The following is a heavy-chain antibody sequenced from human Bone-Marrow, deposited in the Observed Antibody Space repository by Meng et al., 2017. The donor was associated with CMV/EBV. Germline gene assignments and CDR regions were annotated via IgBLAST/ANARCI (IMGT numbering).Heavy chain of an antibody. D-gene: IGHD2-2*01. CDR1: GFTFSSYG. CDR3: ARWGRDVVVPAVPVGAFDI. V-gene: IGHV3-30*02. J-gene: IGHJ3*02. CDR2: IRYDGSNK. Sequence: GGSLRLSCAASGFTFSSYGMHWVRQAPGKGLEWVAFIRYDGSNKYYADSVKGRFTISRDNSKNTLYLQMNSLRAEDTAVYYCARWGRDVVVPAVPVGAFDIWGQGTMVTVSS.